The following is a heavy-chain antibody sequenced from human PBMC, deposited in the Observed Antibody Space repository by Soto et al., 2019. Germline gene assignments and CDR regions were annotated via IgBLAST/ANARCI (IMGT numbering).Heavy chain of an antibody. CDR2: MNPNSGNT. V-gene: IGHV1-8*01. J-gene: IGHJ3*02. Sequence: ASVKVSCKASGYTFTSYDINWVRQATGQGFEWMGWMNPNSGNTGYAQKFQGRVTMTRNTSISTAYMELSSLRSEDTAVYYCARRTALGYCSSTSCYTGAFDIWGQGTMVTVSS. D-gene: IGHD2-2*02. CDR3: ARRTALGYCSSTSCYTGAFDI. CDR1: GYTFTSYD.